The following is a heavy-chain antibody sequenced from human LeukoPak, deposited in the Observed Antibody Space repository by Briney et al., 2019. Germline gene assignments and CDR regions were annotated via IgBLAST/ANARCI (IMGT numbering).Heavy chain of an antibody. V-gene: IGHV3-23*01. CDR2: ISGSGGST. J-gene: IGHJ6*02. Sequence: GGSLRLSCAASGFTFSSYAMSWVRQAPGKGLEWVSAISGSGGSTYYADSVKGRFTISRDNAKNSLYLQMNSLRAEDTAVYYCAVSEYGMDVWGQGTTVTVSS. CDR3: AVSEYGMDV. CDR1: GFTFSSYA. D-gene: IGHD1-14*01.